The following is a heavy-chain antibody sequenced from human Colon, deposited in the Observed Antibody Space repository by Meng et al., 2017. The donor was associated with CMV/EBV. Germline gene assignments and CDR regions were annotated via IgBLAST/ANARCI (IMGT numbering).Heavy chain of an antibody. CDR3: ARPARGSTNYY. Sequence: GESLKISCAASGFTFSSYSMNWVRQAPGKGLEWVSSISSSSSYIYYADSVKGRFTISRDNAKNSLYLQMNSLRAEDTAVYYCARPARGSTNYYWGQGTLVTVSS. D-gene: IGHD6-13*01. V-gene: IGHV3-21*01. CDR1: GFTFSSYS. CDR2: ISSSSSYI. J-gene: IGHJ4*02.